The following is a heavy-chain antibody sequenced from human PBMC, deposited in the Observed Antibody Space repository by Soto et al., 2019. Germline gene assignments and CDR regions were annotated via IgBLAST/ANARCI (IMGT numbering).Heavy chain of an antibody. J-gene: IGHJ5*01. D-gene: IGHD2-15*01. CDR3: AKGYCGGGRCYDLDNWFDS. CDR1: GFTCSTYA. CDR2: IGDSEGETT. Sequence: EVQLLESGGGLVQPGGSLRLSCAAAGFTCSTYAMTRVRKAPGKGPEWVSRIGDSEGETTHYADSVKGRFTISRDNAKNTLYLQMNSLRVEDTAIYYCAKGYCGGGRCYDLDNWFDSWGQGTRVTVSS. V-gene: IGHV3-23*01.